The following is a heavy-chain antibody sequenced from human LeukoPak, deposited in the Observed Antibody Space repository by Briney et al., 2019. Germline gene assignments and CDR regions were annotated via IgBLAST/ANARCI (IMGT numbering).Heavy chain of an antibody. Sequence: SETLSLTCAVYGGSFSGYYWSWIRQPPGKGLERIGEINHSGSTNYNPSLKSRVTISVDTSKNQFSLKLSSVTAADTAVYYCARFAYYDILTGFDPWGQGTLVTVSS. CDR1: GGSFSGYY. D-gene: IGHD3-9*01. CDR2: INHSGST. CDR3: ARFAYYDILTGFDP. J-gene: IGHJ5*02. V-gene: IGHV4-34*01.